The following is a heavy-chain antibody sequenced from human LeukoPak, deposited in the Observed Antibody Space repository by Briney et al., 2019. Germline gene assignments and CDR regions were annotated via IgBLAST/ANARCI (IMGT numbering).Heavy chain of an antibody. CDR3: ARDYYGSGSYYFDY. CDR1: GGSISSYY. CDR2: IYYSGST. J-gene: IGHJ4*02. Sequence: SETLSLTCTVSGGSISSYYWSWIRQPPGKGLEWIGYIYYSGSTNYNPSLKSRVTISVDTSKNQFSLKLSSVTAADTAVYYCARDYYGSGSYYFDYWGQGTLVTVSS. D-gene: IGHD3-10*01. V-gene: IGHV4-59*01.